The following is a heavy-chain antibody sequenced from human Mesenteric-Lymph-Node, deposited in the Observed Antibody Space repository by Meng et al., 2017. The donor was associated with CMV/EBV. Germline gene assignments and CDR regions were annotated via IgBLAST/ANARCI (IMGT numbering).Heavy chain of an antibody. J-gene: IGHJ5*02. CDR1: GFTVRSYT. CDR2: ISGSGSTT. Sequence: ASGFTVRSYTMSWVSQAPGKGLEWVAGISGSGSTTKYSASVEGRFIISRDNSKDTLFLQMNRLGAEDTALYFCAKDMWEYQLPDGSWGQGTLVTVSS. D-gene: IGHD2-2*01. V-gene: IGHV3-23*01. CDR3: AKDMWEYQLPDGS.